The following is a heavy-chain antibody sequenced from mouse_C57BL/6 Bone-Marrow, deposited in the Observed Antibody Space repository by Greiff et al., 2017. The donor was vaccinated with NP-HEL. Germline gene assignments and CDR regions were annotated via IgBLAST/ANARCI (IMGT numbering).Heavy chain of an antibody. CDR2: IDPSDSYT. CDR1: GYTFTSYW. V-gene: IGHV1-69*01. CDR3: ARPYGSSSFAY. J-gene: IGHJ3*01. D-gene: IGHD1-1*01. Sequence: VKLQESGAELVMPGASVKLSCKASGYTFTSYWMHWVKQRPGQGLEWIGEIDPSDSYTNYNQKFKGKSTLTVDKSSSTAYMQLSSLTSEDSAVYYCARPYGSSSFAYWGQGTLVTVSA.